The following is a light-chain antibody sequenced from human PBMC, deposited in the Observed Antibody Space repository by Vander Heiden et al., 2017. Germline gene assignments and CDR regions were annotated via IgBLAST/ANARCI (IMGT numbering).Light chain of an antibody. CDR2: GVN. J-gene: IGLJ1*01. Sequence: QSALTQPPSVSGSPGQSVTISCTGPSSDVGGYNHISWYQQPPGTAPKLISDGVNNRPSGVPDRFSGSKSGNTASLTISGLQAEDEADYYCTSFSSSGTYVFGTGTEVTV. CDR3: TSFSSSGTYV. CDR1: SSDVGGYNH. V-gene: IGLV2-18*02.